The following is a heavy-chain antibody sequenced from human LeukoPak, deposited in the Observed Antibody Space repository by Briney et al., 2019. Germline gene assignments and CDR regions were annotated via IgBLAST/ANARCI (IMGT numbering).Heavy chain of an antibody. CDR3: AGPARRREWSFDY. D-gene: IGHD6-6*01. CDR1: GFTFSSYA. Sequence: GGSLRLSCAASGFTFSSYAMTWVRQAPGKGLEWVSATGSTGVSTFYADSVKGRFTVSRDNSKNTLYLQMNSLRAEDTAVYYCAGPARRREWSFDYWGQGTLVTVSS. J-gene: IGHJ4*02. CDR2: TGSTGVST. V-gene: IGHV3-23*01.